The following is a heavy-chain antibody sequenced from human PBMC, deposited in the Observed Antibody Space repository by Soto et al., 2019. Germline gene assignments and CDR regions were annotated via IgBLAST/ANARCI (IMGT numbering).Heavy chain of an antibody. CDR2: IYYSGST. Sequence: SETLSLTCTVSGGSISSYYWSWIRQAPGKGLEWIGHIYYSGSTKYNPSLKSRVTISVDTSKNQLSLKLSSVTAADTAVYYCARVRDCSGGTCYSWWFDPWGQGTLVTVS. J-gene: IGHJ5*02. V-gene: IGHV4-59*01. CDR3: ARVRDCSGGTCYSWWFDP. D-gene: IGHD2-15*01. CDR1: GGSISSYY.